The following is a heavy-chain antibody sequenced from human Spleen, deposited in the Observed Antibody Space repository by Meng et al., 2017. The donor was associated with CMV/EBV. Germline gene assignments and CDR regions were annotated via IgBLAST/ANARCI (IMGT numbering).Heavy chain of an antibody. Sequence: CRVSSGSVTSGYYWGWIRQSPGRGLEWIGYILHNGGTNYNPSLRGRVSISLDTSRNQFSLRLRSLIAADTAVYYCARVRWANYYNDWGQGTLVTVSS. CDR2: ILHNGGT. CDR3: ARVRWANYYND. CDR1: SGSVTSGYY. J-gene: IGHJ4*02. V-gene: IGHV4-61*01. D-gene: IGHD3-10*01.